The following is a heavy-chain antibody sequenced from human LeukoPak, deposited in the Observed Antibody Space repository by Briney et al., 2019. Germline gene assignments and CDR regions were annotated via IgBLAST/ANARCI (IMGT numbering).Heavy chain of an antibody. V-gene: IGHV3-21*01. CDR3: ARDGPPERGHTGHYFDL. J-gene: IGHJ6*04. Sequence: GGSLRLSCAASGFTFSSYTINWVRQAPGKGLEWVSSISSSTTYIYYADSVKGRFTVSRDNARSSLFLQMNSLRADDTAVYYCARDGPPERGHTGHYFDLWGKGTTVTVSS. CDR1: GFTFSSYT. D-gene: IGHD5-12*01. CDR2: ISSSTTYI.